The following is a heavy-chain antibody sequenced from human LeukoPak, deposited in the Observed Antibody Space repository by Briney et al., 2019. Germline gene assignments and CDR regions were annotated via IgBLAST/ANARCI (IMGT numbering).Heavy chain of an antibody. CDR1: GFTFSSYE. CDR2: ISGSGGTT. V-gene: IGHV3-23*01. Sequence: GGSLRLSCAASGFTFSSYEMNRVRQAPGKGLEWVSGISGSGGTTYFADSVKGRFTISRDNSKSTLYLQMNSLRADDTAVYYCAKDSAVVTSHSFDIWGQGTMVTVSS. J-gene: IGHJ3*02. D-gene: IGHD2-21*02. CDR3: AKDSAVVTSHSFDI.